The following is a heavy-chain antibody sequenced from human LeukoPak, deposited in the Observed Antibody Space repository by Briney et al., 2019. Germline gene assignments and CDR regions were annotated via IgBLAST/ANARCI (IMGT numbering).Heavy chain of an antibody. J-gene: IGHJ4*02. CDR1: GGSFSGYY. V-gene: IGHV4-34*01. CDR2: SNHGGTT. D-gene: IGHD3-16*01. CDR3: ARAQLGGPVDY. Sequence: SETLSLTCAVYGGSFSGYYWSWIRRPPGKGLEWIGESNHGGTTNYNPSFKSRVTISVDTSKNQFSLKLNSVTAADTAVYYCARAQLGGPVDYWGRGALVTVSS.